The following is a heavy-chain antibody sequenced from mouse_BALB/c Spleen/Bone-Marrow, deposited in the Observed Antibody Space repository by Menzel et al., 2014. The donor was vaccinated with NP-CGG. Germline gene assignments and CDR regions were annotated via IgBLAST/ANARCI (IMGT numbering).Heavy chain of an antibody. J-gene: IGHJ4*01. CDR2: ISTSGST. Sequence: EVKVVESGGGLVKPGGSLKLSCAASGFTFSTYVISWVRQTPEKRLEWVASISTSGSTYYPDSVRGRFTISRDNARNILYLQMTGLRSEDTATYYCARWDNHYAMDYWGQGTSVIVSS. CDR3: ARWDNHYAMDY. V-gene: IGHV5-6-5*01. D-gene: IGHD4-1*01. CDR1: GFTFSTYV.